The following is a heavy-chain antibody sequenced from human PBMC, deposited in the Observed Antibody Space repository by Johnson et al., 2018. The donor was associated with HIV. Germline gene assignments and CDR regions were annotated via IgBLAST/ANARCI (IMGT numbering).Heavy chain of an antibody. CDR3: TRLPSGYSRDGFDI. J-gene: IGHJ3*02. CDR2: ISYDGNNK. V-gene: IGHV3-30*03. D-gene: IGHD5-18*01. CDR1: GFTVSSNY. Sequence: QVQLVESGGGLVQPGGSLRLSCAASGFTVSSNYMSWVRQAPGKGLEWVAVISYDGNNKYYADSLKGRFTISRDNSKNTLYLEMNSLRAEDTAVYYCTRLPSGYSRDGFDIWGQGTMVTVSS.